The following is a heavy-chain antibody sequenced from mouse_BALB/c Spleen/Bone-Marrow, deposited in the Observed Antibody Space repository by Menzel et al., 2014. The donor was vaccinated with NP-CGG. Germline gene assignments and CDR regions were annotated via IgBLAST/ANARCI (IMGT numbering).Heavy chain of an antibody. D-gene: IGHD1-3*01. Sequence: EVQLVESGAELVKPGASVKLSCTASGFNIKDSYMHWVKQRPEQGLEWIGRIAPANGNTEYDPKFQDKATITADTSSNTAYLQFSSLTSEDTAVCYCVRSPGEVNYWGQGTLVTVSA. V-gene: IGHV14-3*02. CDR3: VRSPGEVNY. CDR1: GFNIKDSY. CDR2: IAPANGNT. J-gene: IGHJ3*01.